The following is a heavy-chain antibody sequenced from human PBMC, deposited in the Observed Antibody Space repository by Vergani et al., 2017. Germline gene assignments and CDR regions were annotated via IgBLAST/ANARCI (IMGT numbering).Heavy chain of an antibody. D-gene: IGHD5-18*01. CDR1: GGSISSSSYY. CDR2: IYYSGST. Sequence: QLQLQESGPGLVKPSETLSLPCTVSGGSISSSSYYWGWIGQPPGKGLEWIGSIYYSGSTYYNPSLKSRVTISVDTSKNQLSLKLSSVTAADTAVYYCATLGIQLWMHFDYWGQGTLVTVSS. J-gene: IGHJ4*02. V-gene: IGHV4-39*01. CDR3: ATLGIQLWMHFDY.